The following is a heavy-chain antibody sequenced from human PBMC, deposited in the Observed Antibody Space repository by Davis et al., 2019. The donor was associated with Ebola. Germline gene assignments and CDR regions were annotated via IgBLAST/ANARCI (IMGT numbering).Heavy chain of an antibody. J-gene: IGHJ3*02. CDR2: ISSGSTTL. V-gene: IGHV3-48*01. D-gene: IGHD4-17*01. CDR1: GFSFSRYD. CDR3: AKDNYAVTIMVGAFDI. Sequence: GESLKISCVASGFSFSRYDMNWVRQAPGKGLEWVSYISSGSTTLKYADSVKGRLSVSRDNSKNTVYLQMHSLRVEDTAIYYCAKDNYAVTIMVGAFDIWGQGTVVTVSS.